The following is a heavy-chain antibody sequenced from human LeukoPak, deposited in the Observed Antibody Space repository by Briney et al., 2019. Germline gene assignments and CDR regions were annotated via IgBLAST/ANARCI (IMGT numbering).Heavy chain of an antibody. J-gene: IGHJ4*02. CDR1: GGSISSGDYY. CDR2: IHYSGST. V-gene: IGHV4-30-4*01. D-gene: IGHD6-19*01. CDR3: ARQGVAGLYYFDY. Sequence: SETLSLTCTVSGGSISSGDYYWSWIRQPPGKGLEWIGYIHYSGSTYYNPSLKSRVTISVDTSKNQFSLKLSSVTAADTAVYYCARQGVAGLYYFDYWGQGTLVTVSS.